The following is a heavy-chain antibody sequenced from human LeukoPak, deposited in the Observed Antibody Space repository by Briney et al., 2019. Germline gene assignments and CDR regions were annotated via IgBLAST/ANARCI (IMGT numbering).Heavy chain of an antibody. Sequence: GASVKVSCKASGGTFSSYTISWVRQAPGQGLEWMGRIIPILGIANYAQKFQGGVTITADKSTSTAYMELSSLRSEDTAVYYCAREGNSSTVWLDPWGQGTLVTVSS. CDR1: GGTFSSYT. CDR2: IIPILGIA. CDR3: AREGNSSTVWLDP. D-gene: IGHD6-13*01. J-gene: IGHJ5*02. V-gene: IGHV1-69*04.